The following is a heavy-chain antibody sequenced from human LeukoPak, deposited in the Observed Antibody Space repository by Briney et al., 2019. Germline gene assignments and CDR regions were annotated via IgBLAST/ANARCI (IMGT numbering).Heavy chain of an antibody. CDR3: ARLSVSITRRFDL. V-gene: IGHV3-48*03. D-gene: IGHD3-3*01. J-gene: IGHJ5*02. Sequence: GGSLRLSCAPSGFTLSNYEMNWVRLTPGKGLEWISYITKGGATVLYAESVKGRFTISRDNANSSLYLQMNSLRAEDTAVYFRARLSVSITRRFDLWGQGTLVTVSS. CDR1: GFTLSNYE. CDR2: ITKGGATV.